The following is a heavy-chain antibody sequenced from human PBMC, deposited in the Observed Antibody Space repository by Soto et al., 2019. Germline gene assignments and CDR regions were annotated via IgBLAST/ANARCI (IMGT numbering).Heavy chain of an antibody. CDR2: INPSGGST. CDR1: GYTFTSYY. J-gene: IGHJ6*02. Sequence: ASGKVSCKASGYTFTSYYMHWVRQAPGQGLEWMGIINPSGGSTSYAQKFQGRVTMTRDTSTSTVYMELSSLRSEDTAVYYCARDPPNCSSTSCYAFHGMDVWGQGTTVTVSS. CDR3: ARDPPNCSSTSCYAFHGMDV. D-gene: IGHD2-2*01. V-gene: IGHV1-46*01.